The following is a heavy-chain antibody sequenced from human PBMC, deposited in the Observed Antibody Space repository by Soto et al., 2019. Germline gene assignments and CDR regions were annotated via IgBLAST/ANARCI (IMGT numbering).Heavy chain of an antibody. Sequence: QVQLVQSGAEVKKPVSSVKVYCKASGDTFSSYAISWVRQAPGQGLEWMGGIIPIFGTANYAQKFQGRVTITADESTSTAYMELSSLRSEDTAVYYCARDGSGYRSRASPMDVWGQGTTVTVSS. J-gene: IGHJ6*02. V-gene: IGHV1-69*01. CDR1: GDTFSSYA. CDR2: IIPIFGTA. CDR3: ARDGSGYRSRASPMDV. D-gene: IGHD3-22*01.